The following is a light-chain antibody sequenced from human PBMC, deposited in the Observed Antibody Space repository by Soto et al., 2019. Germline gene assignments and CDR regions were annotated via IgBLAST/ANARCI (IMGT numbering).Light chain of an antibody. J-gene: IGKJ2*01. CDR1: QSISSN. V-gene: IGKV3-15*01. CDR2: DAS. Sequence: EIVMTQSPATLSVSPGEGATLSCRASQSISSNLAWYQQKPGQAPRLVIFDASTRATGIPDRFTGRGSGTEFTFTISSLQSEDSAVYYCQVRTDWPPFKYTFGQGTKLEVK. CDR3: QVRTDWPPFKYT.